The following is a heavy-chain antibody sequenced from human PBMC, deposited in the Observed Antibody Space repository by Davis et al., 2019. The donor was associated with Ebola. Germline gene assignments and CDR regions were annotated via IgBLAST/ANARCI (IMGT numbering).Heavy chain of an antibody. D-gene: IGHD3-22*01. V-gene: IGHV5-51*01. CDR1: GYTFTSYW. Sequence: GESLKISCKGSGYTFTSYWIAWVRQVPGKGLEWMGIIYPGDSDTRYSPSFQGQVTISADKSLTTAYLQWSSLKASDTAMYYCAKQESLYGSSDYWGQGTLVTVSS. CDR2: IYPGDSDT. CDR3: AKQESLYGSSDY. J-gene: IGHJ4*02.